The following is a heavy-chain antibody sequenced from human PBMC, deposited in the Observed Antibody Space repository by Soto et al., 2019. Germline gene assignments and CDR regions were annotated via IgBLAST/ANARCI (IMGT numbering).Heavy chain of an antibody. CDR3: ARGDSGTYGIDF. V-gene: IGHV3-74*01. J-gene: IGHJ4*02. Sequence: EVQLVESGGGLVQPGGSLRLSCVASGFTFSSYWMHWVRQAPGKGLVWVSRINSDGSSTSNADSVKGRLTISRDDAKNTLYLQMNSLRAEDTAVYYCARGDSGTYGIDFWGQGTLVPVSS. CDR2: INSDGSST. CDR1: GFTFSSYW. D-gene: IGHD1-26*01.